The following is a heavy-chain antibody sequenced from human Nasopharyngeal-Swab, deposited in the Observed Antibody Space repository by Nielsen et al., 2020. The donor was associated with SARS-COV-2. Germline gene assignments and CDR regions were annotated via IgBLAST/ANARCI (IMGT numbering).Heavy chain of an antibody. CDR2: ISWNSGSI. CDR1: GFTFDDYA. CDR3: ARDHDWFDF. Sequence: GGSLRLSCAASGFTFDDYAMHWVRQAPGKGLEWVSGISWNSGSIGYVDSVKGRFTISRDNAKNSLYLQMNSLRAEDTAVYYCARDHDWFDFWGQGILVTVSS. V-gene: IGHV3-9*01. J-gene: IGHJ4*02. D-gene: IGHD3-9*01.